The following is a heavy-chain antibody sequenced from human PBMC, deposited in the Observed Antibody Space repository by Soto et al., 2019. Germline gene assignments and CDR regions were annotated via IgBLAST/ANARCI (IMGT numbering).Heavy chain of an antibody. J-gene: IGHJ4*02. D-gene: IGHD3-22*01. Sequence: QVQLQESGPGLVKPSQTLSLTCSVSGASISSGDSYWTWIRQPPGKGLEWIGYIHYSGTTYYNPSLKGRVTISVDTSKNQFSLKLSSVTAADTAVYFCARDKSLTTDFDYWGQGTLVTVSS. V-gene: IGHV4-30-4*01. CDR2: IHYSGTT. CDR3: ARDKSLTTDFDY. CDR1: GASISSGDSY.